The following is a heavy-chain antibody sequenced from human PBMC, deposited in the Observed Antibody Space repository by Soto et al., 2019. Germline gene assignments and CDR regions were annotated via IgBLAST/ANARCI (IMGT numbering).Heavy chain of an antibody. Sequence: QVQLQASGPGLVKPSETLSLTCSVSGGSIGSYYWSWIRQPPGKGLEWIGYFYYSRSTNYNPSLKSRVTISVDTSKNQFSLKLSSVTAADTAVYYCARGGWRQIDYWGQGTLVTVSS. J-gene: IGHJ4*02. CDR1: GGSIGSYY. CDR3: ARGGWRQIDY. CDR2: FYYSRST. V-gene: IGHV4-59*08. D-gene: IGHD3-3*01.